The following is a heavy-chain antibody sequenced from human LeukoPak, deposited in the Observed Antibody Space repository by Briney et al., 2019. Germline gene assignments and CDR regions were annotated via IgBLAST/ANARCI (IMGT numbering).Heavy chain of an antibody. CDR3: ARAPGVNYYYYMDV. V-gene: IGHV3-20*04. J-gene: IGHJ6*03. CDR2: IKWNGGST. CDR1: GFSFDDYG. Sequence: GGSLRLSCATSGFSFDDYGMSWVRQAAGKGLEWVSGIKWNGGSTGYADSVKGRFTISRDNAKNSLFLQMNSLRAEDTALYYCARAPGVNYYYYMDVWGKGTTVTVSS. D-gene: IGHD2-8*01.